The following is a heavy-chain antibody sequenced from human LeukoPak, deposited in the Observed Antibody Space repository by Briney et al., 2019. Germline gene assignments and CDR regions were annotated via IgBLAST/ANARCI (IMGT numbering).Heavy chain of an antibody. CDR3: ARDMPLYDSSGYLDY. V-gene: IGHV4-39*07. J-gene: IGHJ4*02. CDR1: GGSISSSSYY. CDR2: IYYSGST. D-gene: IGHD3-22*01. Sequence: SETLSLTCTVSGGSISSSSYYWGWIRQPPGKGLEWIGSIYYSGSTYYNPSLKSRVTISVDTSKNQFSLKLSSVTAADTAVCYCARDMPLYDSSGYLDYWGQGTLVTVSS.